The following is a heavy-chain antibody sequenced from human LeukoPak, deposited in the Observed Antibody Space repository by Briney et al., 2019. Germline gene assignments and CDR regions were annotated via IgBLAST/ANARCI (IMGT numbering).Heavy chain of an antibody. D-gene: IGHD3-9*01. V-gene: IGHV4-34*01. J-gene: IGHJ2*01. Sequence: SETLSLTCAVYGGSFSGYYWSWIRQPPGKGLEWIGEINHSGSTNYNPSLKSRVTISVDTSKNQFSLKLSSVTAADTAVYYCARSTYYDILTGYYYWYFDLWGRGTLVTVSS. CDR2: INHSGST. CDR1: GGSFSGYY. CDR3: ARSTYYDILTGYYYWYFDL.